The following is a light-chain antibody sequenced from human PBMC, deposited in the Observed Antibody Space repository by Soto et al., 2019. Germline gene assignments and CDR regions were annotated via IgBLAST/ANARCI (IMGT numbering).Light chain of an antibody. J-gene: IGKJ5*01. Sequence: DIVMTQSPATLSVSPGERATLSCRASQSISSNVGWYQQKPGQAPRLLIYGASTRATGIPARFSGSGSGTEFILTISSLDYEDSVVYYCQQYNTWGHLTFGQGTRLEIK. V-gene: IGKV3-15*01. CDR3: QQYNTWGHLT. CDR1: QSISSN. CDR2: GAS.